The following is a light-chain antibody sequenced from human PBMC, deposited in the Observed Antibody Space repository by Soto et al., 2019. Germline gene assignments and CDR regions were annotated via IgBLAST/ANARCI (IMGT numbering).Light chain of an antibody. V-gene: IGLV3-21*04. CDR1: NIGKKR. CDR3: QVWDIMTDNYV. J-gene: IGLJ1*01. CDR2: YDS. Sequence: SYELTQSPSVSVAPEKTATITCGGNNIGKKRVHWYRQKPGQAPVLLISYDSDRPSGIPERFSGSNSGNTATLTISRVEAGDEADYYCQVWDIMTDNYVFGSGTKVTVL.